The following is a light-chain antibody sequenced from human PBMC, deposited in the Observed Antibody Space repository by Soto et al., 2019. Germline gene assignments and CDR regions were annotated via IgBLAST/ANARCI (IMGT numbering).Light chain of an antibody. CDR2: AAS. J-gene: IGKJ1*01. CDR1: QSISSY. CDR3: QQSYSTLRT. Sequence: HMTRSGSTPCAQVGDRVSISSRASQSISSYLNWYQQKPGKAPKLLIYAASSLQSGVPSRFSGSGSGTDFTLTISSLQPEDFATYYCQQSYSTLRTFGQGTKVDIK. V-gene: IGKV1-39*01.